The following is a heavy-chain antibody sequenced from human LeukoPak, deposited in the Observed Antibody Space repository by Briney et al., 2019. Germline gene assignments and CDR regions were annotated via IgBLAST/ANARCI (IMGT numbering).Heavy chain of an antibody. D-gene: IGHD1-26*01. CDR2: INHSGST. J-gene: IGHJ4*02. V-gene: IGHV4-34*01. CDR1: GGSFGGYY. Sequence: SETLSLTCAVYGGSFGGYYWSWIRQPPGKGLEWIGEINHSGSTNYNPSLKSRVTISVDTSKNQFSLKLSSVTAADTAVYYCARARIVGARFDYWGQGTLVTVSS. CDR3: ARARIVGARFDY.